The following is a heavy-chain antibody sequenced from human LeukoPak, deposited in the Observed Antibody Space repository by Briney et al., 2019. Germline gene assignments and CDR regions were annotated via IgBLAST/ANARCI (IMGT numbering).Heavy chain of an antibody. CDR2: IYYSGST. CDR3: ARRRDDYGDYVE. Sequence: SETLSLTCTVSGGSISSGDYYWSWIRQPPGKGLEWIGYIYYSGSTYYNPSLKSRVTMSVDTSKNQFSLKLSSVTAVDTAVYYCARRRDDYGDYVEWGQGTLVTVSS. CDR1: GGSISSGDYY. D-gene: IGHD4-17*01. J-gene: IGHJ4*02. V-gene: IGHV4-30-4*01.